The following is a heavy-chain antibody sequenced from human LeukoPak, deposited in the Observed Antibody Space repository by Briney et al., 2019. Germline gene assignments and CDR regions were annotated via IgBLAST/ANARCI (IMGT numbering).Heavy chain of an antibody. D-gene: IGHD2/OR15-2a*01. CDR3: ARRRRLKNPGGDAFDI. Sequence: SETLSLTCSVSGDSISNYYWNWIRQPPGKGLEWIGYIYYSGSTRYNPSLQSRVTMSIGTSKTQFSLKLDSVTAEDTAVYYCARRRRLKNPGGDAFDIWGQGTVVIVSS. V-gene: IGHV4-59*08. CDR1: GDSISNYY. J-gene: IGHJ3*02. CDR2: IYYSGST.